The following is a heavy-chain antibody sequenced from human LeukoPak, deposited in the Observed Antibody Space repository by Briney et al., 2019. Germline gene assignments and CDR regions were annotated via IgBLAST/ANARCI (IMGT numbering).Heavy chain of an antibody. CDR3: ARVRSWYVQPNYYYGMDV. CDR1: GGSFSGYY. V-gene: IGHV4-34*01. CDR2: INHSGST. Sequence: SETLSLTCAVYGGSFSGYYWSWIRQPPGKGLEWIGEINHSGSTNYNPSLKSRVTISVDTSKNQFSLKLSSVTAADTAVYYCARVRSWYVQPNYYYGMDVWGQGTTVTVSS. D-gene: IGHD6-13*01. J-gene: IGHJ6*02.